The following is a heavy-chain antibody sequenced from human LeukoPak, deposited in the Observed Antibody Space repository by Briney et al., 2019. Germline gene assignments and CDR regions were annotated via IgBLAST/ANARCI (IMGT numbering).Heavy chain of an antibody. D-gene: IGHD3-22*01. V-gene: IGHV3-30-3*01. CDR3: AKDPRAIELGYYDAFDI. CDR1: GFTFSSYA. Sequence: QPGGSLRLSCAASGFTFSSYAMHWVRQAPGKGLEWVAVISYDGSNKYYADSVKGRFTISRDNSKNTLYLQMNSLRAEDTAVYYCAKDPRAIELGYYDAFDIWGQGTMVTVSS. J-gene: IGHJ3*02. CDR2: ISYDGSNK.